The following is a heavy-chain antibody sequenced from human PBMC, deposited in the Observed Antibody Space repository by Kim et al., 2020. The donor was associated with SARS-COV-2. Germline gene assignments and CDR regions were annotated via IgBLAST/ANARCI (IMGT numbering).Heavy chain of an antibody. J-gene: IGHJ6*02. CDR3: ARRGHIVVVPAAIDYYYGMDG. CDR1: GYTFTSYG. CDR2: ISAYNGNT. D-gene: IGHD2-2*01. Sequence: ASVKVSCKASGYTFTSYGISWVRQAPGQGLEWMGWISAYNGNTNYAQKLQGRVTMTTATSTSTAYMELRSLRTDDTAAYYCARRGHIVVVPAAIDYYYGMDGWGQGTTVTVSS. V-gene: IGHV1-18*01.